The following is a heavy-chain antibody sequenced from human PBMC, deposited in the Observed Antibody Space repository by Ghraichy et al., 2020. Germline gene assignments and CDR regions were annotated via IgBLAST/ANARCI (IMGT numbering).Heavy chain of an antibody. J-gene: IGHJ6*02. Sequence: ASVKVSCKASGYTFTSYGISWVRQAPGQGLEWMGWISAYNGNTNYAQKLQGRVTMTTDTSTSTAYMELRSLRSDDTAVYYCARDEWVGSYQPMYYYYGMDVWGQGTTVTVSS. CDR3: ARDEWVGSYQPMYYYYGMDV. V-gene: IGHV1-18*01. D-gene: IGHD1-26*01. CDR1: GYTFTSYG. CDR2: ISAYNGNT.